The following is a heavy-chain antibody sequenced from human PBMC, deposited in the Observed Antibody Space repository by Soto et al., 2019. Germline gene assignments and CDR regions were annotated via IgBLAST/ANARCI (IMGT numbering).Heavy chain of an antibody. D-gene: IGHD4-17*01. CDR2: ISSSGGTT. CDR1: GFIFGTYA. J-gene: IGHJ3*02. V-gene: IGHV3-23*01. CDR3: AHPRGYGVFDTVDI. Sequence: GASLRLSCAASGFIFGTYAMNWVRQAPGKGLEWVSAISSSGGTTFYAEYVRGRFTISRDNSINTLYLQMSSLRTEDTAVYYCAHPRGYGVFDTVDIWDQGTMVTVSS.